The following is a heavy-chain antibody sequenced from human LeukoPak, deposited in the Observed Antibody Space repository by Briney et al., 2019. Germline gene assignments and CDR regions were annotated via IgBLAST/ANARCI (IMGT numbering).Heavy chain of an antibody. CDR3: TSPSQTTVTVDY. CDR2: IRSKANSYAT. J-gene: IGHJ4*02. D-gene: IGHD4-17*01. Sequence: GGFLRLSCAASGFTFSGSAMHWVRQASGKGLEWVGRIRSKANSYATAYAASVKGRFTISRDDSKNTAYLQMNSLKTEDTAVYYCTSPSQTTVTVDYWGQGTLVTVSS. V-gene: IGHV3-73*01. CDR1: GFTFSGSA.